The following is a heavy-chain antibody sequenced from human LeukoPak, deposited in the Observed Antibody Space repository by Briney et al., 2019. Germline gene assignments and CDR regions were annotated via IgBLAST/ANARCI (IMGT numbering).Heavy chain of an antibody. CDR1: GYTLTELS. CDR2: FDPEDGET. Sequence: GASVKVSCKVSGYTLTELSMHWVRQAPGKGLEWMGGFDPEDGETIYAQKFQGRVTMTEDTSTDTAYMELSSLRSEDTAVYYCATVRYNSGWFSAFDIWGQGTMVTISS. J-gene: IGHJ3*02. CDR3: ATVRYNSGWFSAFDI. V-gene: IGHV1-24*01. D-gene: IGHD6-19*01.